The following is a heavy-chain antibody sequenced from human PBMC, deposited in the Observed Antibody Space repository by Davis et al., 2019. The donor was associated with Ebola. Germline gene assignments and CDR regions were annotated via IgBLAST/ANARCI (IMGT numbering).Heavy chain of an antibody. D-gene: IGHD1-26*01. V-gene: IGHV2-70*01. CDR3: ARIISGGYGIHV. Sequence: SGPTLVKPTQTLRLTCTFSGFSLRTSGMCVSWIRQPPGKALEWLALIDWDDDKYYGTSLKTRLTISRDTSKSQVVLTMTNMDPVDTATYYCARIISGGYGIHVWGQGTMVTVSS. CDR1: GFSLRTSGMC. CDR2: IDWDDDK. J-gene: IGHJ6*02.